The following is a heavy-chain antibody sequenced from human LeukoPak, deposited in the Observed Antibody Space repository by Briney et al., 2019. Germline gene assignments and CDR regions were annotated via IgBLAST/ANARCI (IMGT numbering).Heavy chain of an antibody. CDR3: ARAIGSGSSFDY. CDR1: GGTCSSYA. CDR2: IIPILGIA. D-gene: IGHD1-26*01. Sequence: ASVKVSCKASGGTCSSYAISWVRQAPGQGLEWMGRIIPILGIANYAQKFQGRVTITADKSTSTAYMELSSLRSEDTAVYYCARAIGSGSSFDYWGQGTLVTVSS. J-gene: IGHJ4*02. V-gene: IGHV1-69*04.